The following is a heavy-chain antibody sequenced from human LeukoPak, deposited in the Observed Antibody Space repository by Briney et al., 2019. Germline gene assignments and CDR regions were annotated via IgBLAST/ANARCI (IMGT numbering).Heavy chain of an antibody. D-gene: IGHD1-1*01. Sequence: GGSLRLSCAASGFTFSSYSMNWVRQAPGKWLEWVSYISSSSSTIYYADSVKGRFTISRDNAKNSLYLQMNSLRAEDTAVYYCARRSRYGALDYWGQGTLVTVSS. J-gene: IGHJ4*02. CDR3: ARRSRYGALDY. V-gene: IGHV3-48*01. CDR2: ISSSSSTI. CDR1: GFTFSSYS.